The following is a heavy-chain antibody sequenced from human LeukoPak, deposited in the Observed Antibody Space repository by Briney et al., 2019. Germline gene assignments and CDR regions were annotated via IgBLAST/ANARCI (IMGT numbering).Heavy chain of an antibody. CDR3: AREGLTPVIAFDS. Sequence: GGSLRLSCAASGFTFSYYTMHWVRQAPGKGLEWVSSISGTSKYIYYEDSLKGRFTVSRDNADNSLSLHIASLRGDDTAVYYCAREGLTPVIAFDSWGQGTLVTVSS. CDR2: ISGTSKYI. V-gene: IGHV3-21*01. D-gene: IGHD2-15*01. CDR1: GFTFSYYT. J-gene: IGHJ5*01.